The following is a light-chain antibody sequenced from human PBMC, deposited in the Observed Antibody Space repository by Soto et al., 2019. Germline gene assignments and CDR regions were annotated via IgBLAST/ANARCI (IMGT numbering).Light chain of an antibody. CDR2: DAS. CDR1: QSIGSW. CDR3: QQNDSYSPT. Sequence: DIQMTQSPSTLSASVGDRVTITCRASQSIGSWLAWYQQKPGKAPKFLIYDASNLEAGVPSRFSGSGSGTELTLTISSLQPDEFATYYCQQNDSYSPTFGQGTKVEIK. V-gene: IGKV1-5*01. J-gene: IGKJ1*01.